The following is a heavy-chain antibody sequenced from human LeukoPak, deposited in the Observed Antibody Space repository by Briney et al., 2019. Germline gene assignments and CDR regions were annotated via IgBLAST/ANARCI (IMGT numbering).Heavy chain of an antibody. D-gene: IGHD4-17*01. V-gene: IGHV1-46*01. CDR1: GYTFTSYY. CDR2: INPSGGST. CDR3: ARTMTTVTAIGSSAYYMDV. Sequence: ASVKVSCKASGYTFTSYYMHWVRQAPGQGLEWMGIINPSGGSTSYAQKFQGRVTMTRDTSTSTVYMELSSLRSEDTAVYYCARTMTTVTAIGSSAYYMDVWGKGTTVTISS. J-gene: IGHJ6*03.